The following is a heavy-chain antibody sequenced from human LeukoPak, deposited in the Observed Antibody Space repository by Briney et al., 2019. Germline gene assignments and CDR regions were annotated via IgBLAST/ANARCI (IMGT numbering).Heavy chain of an antibody. CDR2: INWNGSST. CDR3: ARGAAYYYDSSGYYLFDY. J-gene: IGHJ4*02. D-gene: IGHD3-22*01. CDR1: GFTFDDYG. V-gene: IGHV3-20*04. Sequence: GGSLRLSCAASGFTFDDYGMSWVRQAPGKGLEWVSGINWNGSSTGYADSVKGRFTISRDNAKNSLYLQMNSLRAEDTALYYCARGAAYYYDSSGYYLFDYWGQGTLVTVSS.